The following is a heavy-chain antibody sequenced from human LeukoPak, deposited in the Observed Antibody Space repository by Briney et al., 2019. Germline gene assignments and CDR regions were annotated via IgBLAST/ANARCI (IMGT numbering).Heavy chain of an antibody. CDR2: ISSRGTTI. V-gene: IGHV3-11*04. J-gene: IGHJ4*02. CDR1: GFPFADSF. D-gene: IGHD5-12*01. Sequence: PGGSLRLSCTASGFPFADSFMTWARQAPGKGLEWISYISSRGTTIYYADSVKGRFTISRDNAKNTVYLQMNRLRVEETGVFYCAKGSLAVAATPLDFWGPGTVVLVSS. CDR3: AKGSLAVAATPLDF.